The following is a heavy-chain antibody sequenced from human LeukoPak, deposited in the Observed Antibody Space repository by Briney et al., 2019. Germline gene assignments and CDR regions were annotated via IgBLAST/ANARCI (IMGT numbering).Heavy chain of an antibody. D-gene: IGHD5-18*01. CDR1: GGSISSSSYY. V-gene: IGHV4-39*07. CDR3: ARGETDTAMAN. J-gene: IGHJ4*02. Sequence: SETLSLTCTVSGGSISSSSYYWGWIRQPPGKGLEWIGSIYYSGSTYYNPSLKSRVTISVDTSKNQFSLKLSSVTAADTAVYYCARGETDTAMANWGQGTLVTVSS. CDR2: IYYSGST.